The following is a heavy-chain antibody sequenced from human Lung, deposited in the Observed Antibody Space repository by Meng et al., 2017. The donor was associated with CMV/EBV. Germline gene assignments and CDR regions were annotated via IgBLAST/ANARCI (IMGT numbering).Heavy chain of an antibody. Sequence: ASVKVSCKASGYTFTSYGISWVRQAPGQGLEWMGWINPSSGGTNYAQKFQGRVTMTRDTSISTAYMELSRLRSDDTAVYYCARDPPPDPGIAVAGFFDPWGQGTLVTVSS. CDR1: GYTFTSYG. CDR2: INPSSGGT. CDR3: ARDPPPDPGIAVAGFFDP. J-gene: IGHJ5*02. V-gene: IGHV1-2*02. D-gene: IGHD6-19*01.